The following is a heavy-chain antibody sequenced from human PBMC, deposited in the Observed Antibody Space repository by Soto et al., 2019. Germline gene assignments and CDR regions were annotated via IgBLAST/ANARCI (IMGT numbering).Heavy chain of an antibody. Sequence: EILSHTCTDSGGSISSRDYYWGCIRQPTGKGLEWIGSIYYSGSTYYNPSLKSRVTISVDTSKNQFSLKLSSVTAADTAVYYCAGNYDVLTGRGDLDVWGQGTTVTVSS. CDR2: IYYSGST. CDR1: GGSISSRDYY. V-gene: IGHV4-39*01. D-gene: IGHD3-9*01. J-gene: IGHJ6*02. CDR3: AGNYDVLTGRGDLDV.